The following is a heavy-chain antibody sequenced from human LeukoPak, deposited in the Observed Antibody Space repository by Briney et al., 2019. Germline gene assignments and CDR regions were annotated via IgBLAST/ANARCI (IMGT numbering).Heavy chain of an antibody. D-gene: IGHD5-24*01. CDR3: ATLPLELRDGYNWPQNWFDP. V-gene: IGHV4-34*01. CDR1: GGSFSGYY. J-gene: IGHJ5*02. Sequence: SETLSLTCAVYGGSFSGYYWSWIRQPPGKGLGWIGEIYHSGSTNYNPSLKSRVTISVDTSKNQFSLKLSSVTAADTAVYYCATLPLELRDGYNWPQNWFDPWGQGTLVTVPS. CDR2: IYHSGST.